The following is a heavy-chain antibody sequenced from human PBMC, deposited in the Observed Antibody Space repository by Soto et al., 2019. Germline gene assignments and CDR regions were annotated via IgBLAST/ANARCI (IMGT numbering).Heavy chain of an antibody. Sequence: EVQLVESGGGLVQPGGSLRLSCAASGFTFSSYWMHWVRQAPGKGLVWVSRINSDGSSTSYADSVQGRFTISRDNAKNTMYLQMNSMRDEDTAVYYCVPSPGVVVVTTWGQGTLVTVSS. CDR1: GFTFSSYW. CDR2: INSDGSST. J-gene: IGHJ5*02. V-gene: IGHV3-74*01. CDR3: VPSPGVVVVTT. D-gene: IGHD2-15*01.